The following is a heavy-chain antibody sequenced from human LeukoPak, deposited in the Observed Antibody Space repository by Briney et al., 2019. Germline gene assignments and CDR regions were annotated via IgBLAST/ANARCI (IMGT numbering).Heavy chain of an antibody. V-gene: IGHV1-2*02. CDR1: GYTFTGYY. CDR2: INPNSGGT. CDR3: ARGITMVRGVPPLDY. Sequence: ASVKVSCKASGYTFTGYYMHWVRQAPGQGLEWMGWINPNSGGTNYAQKFQGRVTMTRDTSISTAYMELSRLRSDDTAVYYCARGITMVRGVPPLDYWGQGTLVTVSS. D-gene: IGHD3-10*01. J-gene: IGHJ4*02.